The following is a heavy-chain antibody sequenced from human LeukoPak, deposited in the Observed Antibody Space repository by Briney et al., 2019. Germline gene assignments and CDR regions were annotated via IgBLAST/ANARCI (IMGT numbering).Heavy chain of an antibody. D-gene: IGHD4-11*01. CDR2: ISAYNGNT. CDR1: GYTFTSYG. Sequence: GASVTVSCKASGYTFTSYGISWVRQAPGQGLEWMGWISAYNGNTNYAQKLQGRVTMTTDTSTSTAYMELRSLRSDDTAVYYCARAFVTTFRDAFDIWGQGTMVTVSS. CDR3: ARAFVTTFRDAFDI. J-gene: IGHJ3*02. V-gene: IGHV1-18*01.